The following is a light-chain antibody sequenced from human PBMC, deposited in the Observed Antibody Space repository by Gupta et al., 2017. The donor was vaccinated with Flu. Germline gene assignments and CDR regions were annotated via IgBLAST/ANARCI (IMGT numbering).Light chain of an antibody. CDR1: QSLLYSDGYTY. V-gene: IGKV2D-29*01. CDR2: DVS. CDR3: MQSIQLRT. Sequence: VLTLTPLSLSVTPGQPASISCKSSQSLLYSDGYTYLFWYLQKAGQPPQLLIYDVSNRFSGVPDRFSGRGSGTDFTLKSSRGEAEDVGVYYGMQSIQLRTFGQGTKVEIK. J-gene: IGKJ1*01.